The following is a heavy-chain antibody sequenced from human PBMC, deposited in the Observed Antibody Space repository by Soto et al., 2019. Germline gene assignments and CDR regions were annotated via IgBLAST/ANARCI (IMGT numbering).Heavy chain of an antibody. CDR2: ISAHNGNT. J-gene: IGHJ4*02. D-gene: IGHD6-6*01. CDR3: ARGRDGDY. V-gene: IGHV1-18*01. Sequence: QVHLVQSGAEVKKPGASVKVSCKGSGYAFTTYGITGVRQAPGQGLEWMGWISAHNGNTNYAQKLQGRVTVTRDTSTSTAYMELRSLRSDDTAVYYCARGRDGDYGGQGALVTVSS. CDR1: GYAFTTYG.